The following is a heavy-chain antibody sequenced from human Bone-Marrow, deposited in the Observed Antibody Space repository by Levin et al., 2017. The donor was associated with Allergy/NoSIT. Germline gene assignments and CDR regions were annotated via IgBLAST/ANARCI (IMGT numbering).Heavy chain of an antibody. D-gene: IGHD4-17*01. CDR3: VRDPAVTRDGYFDL. J-gene: IGHJ2*01. V-gene: IGHV1-2*02. CDR2: INPNNGAT. CDR1: GFAFTDYY. Sequence: GASVKVSCKASGFAFTDYYMHWVRQAPGQGLEWLGWINPNNGATKYALKFQDRVTMTRDTSISTAYMEFRRLRSDDTAVFYCVRDPAVTRDGYFDLWGRGTLVSVSS.